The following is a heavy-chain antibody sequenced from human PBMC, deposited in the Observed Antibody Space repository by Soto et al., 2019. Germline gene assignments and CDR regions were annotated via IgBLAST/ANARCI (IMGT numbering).Heavy chain of an antibody. CDR2: IIPIFGTA. CDR3: ARVSGDYVHSTWFDP. Sequence: SVKVSCKASGGTFSSYAISWVRQAPGQGLEWMGGIIPIFGTANYAQKFQGRVTITADESTSTAYMELSSLRSEDTAVYYCARVSGDYVHSTWFDPWGQGTLVTVSS. D-gene: IGHD4-17*01. V-gene: IGHV1-69*13. J-gene: IGHJ5*02. CDR1: GGTFSSYA.